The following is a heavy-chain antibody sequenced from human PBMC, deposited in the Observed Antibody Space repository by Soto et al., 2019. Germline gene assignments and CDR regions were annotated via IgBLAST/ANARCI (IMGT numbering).Heavy chain of an antibody. CDR1: GFPFSTYV. D-gene: IGHD6-19*01. J-gene: IGHJ1*01. CDR2: ITSCGDTT. Sequence: EVQLLESGGGLVQPGGSLRLSCAASGFPFSTYVMTWARQAPGKGLGWVSAITSCGDTTYYVDSVRGRFTISSDNSKNTRSLLLGALRAEATAMLYWTKGGWLEAWGQGSLVTVSS. V-gene: IGHV3-23*01. CDR3: TKGGWLEA.